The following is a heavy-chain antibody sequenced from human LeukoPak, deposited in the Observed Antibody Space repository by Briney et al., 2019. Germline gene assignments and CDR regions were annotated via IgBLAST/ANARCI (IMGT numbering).Heavy chain of an antibody. CDR1: GGSVNSYY. V-gene: IGHV4-4*07. CDR2: IYASGGN. CDR3: ARMVPAGTHNY. J-gene: IGHJ4*02. D-gene: IGHD2-2*01. Sequence: SETLSLTCTVSGGSVNSYYWSWIRQPAGKGLEWIGHIYASGGNDYNPSLKSRVTMSLDMAKNQFSLRLTSVTAADTAVYFCARMVPAGTHNYWGQGLLVTVSP.